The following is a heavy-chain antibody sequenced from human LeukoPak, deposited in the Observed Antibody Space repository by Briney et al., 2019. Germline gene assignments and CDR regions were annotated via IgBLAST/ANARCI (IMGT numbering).Heavy chain of an antibody. D-gene: IGHD6-13*01. CDR1: GFTFSDYW. V-gene: IGHV3-74*01. CDR3: ARDRSISAAGDTY. CDR2: VNRDGSST. J-gene: IGHJ4*02. Sequence: GGSLRLSCAASGFTFSDYWMHWVRQAPGKGLVWVSRVNRDGSSTSYADSVKGRFTISRDNAKNTLSLQMNSLRAEDMAVYYCARDRSISAAGDTYWGQGTLVTVSS.